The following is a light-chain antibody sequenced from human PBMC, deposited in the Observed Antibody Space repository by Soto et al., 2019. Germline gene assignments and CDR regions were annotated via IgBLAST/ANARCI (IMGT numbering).Light chain of an antibody. CDR2: VNSDGSH. CDR3: QTWGTGIRV. CDR1: RGHSNYA. V-gene: IGLV4-69*01. Sequence: QLVLTQSPSASASLGASVKLTCTLSRGHSNYAIAWHQQQPEKGPRYLMKVNSDGSHRKGDGIPDRFSGSSAGAQRYLTISGLQSEDEADYYCQTWGTGIRVFGTGTKLTVL. J-gene: IGLJ1*01.